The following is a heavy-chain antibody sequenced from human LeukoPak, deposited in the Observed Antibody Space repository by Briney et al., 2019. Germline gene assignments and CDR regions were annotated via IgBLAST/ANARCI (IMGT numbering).Heavy chain of an antibody. CDR3: ARHGRVTDYEGFRFDY. V-gene: IGHV4-34*01. J-gene: IGHJ4*02. Sequence: SETLSLTCTVYGGSFSAYHWNWIRQPPGKGLEWIGAINHSGGTNYNPSLKSRVTISLDTSKNQFSLKLSAMTAADTAVYYCARHGRVTDYEGFRFDYWGQGTLVTVSS. CDR1: GGSFSAYH. D-gene: IGHD3-16*01. CDR2: INHSGGT.